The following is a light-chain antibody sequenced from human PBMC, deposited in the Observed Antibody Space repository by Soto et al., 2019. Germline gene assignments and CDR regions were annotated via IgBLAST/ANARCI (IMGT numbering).Light chain of an antibody. CDR2: KAS. J-gene: IGKJ1*01. V-gene: IGKV1-5*03. Sequence: DLPITQSPSTLSAFVGNRILLPCRASQSISGWLAWYQQKPGIAPKLLIYKASTLQDGVPPRFSGSGFGTEFTLTISSLQPDDCGLYYCQQYDVYSTFGQGTKVDIK. CDR1: QSISGW. CDR3: QQYDVYST.